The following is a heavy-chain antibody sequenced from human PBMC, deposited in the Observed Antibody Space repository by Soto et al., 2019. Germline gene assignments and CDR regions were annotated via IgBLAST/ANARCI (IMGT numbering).Heavy chain of an antibody. CDR1: GFTFSSYA. V-gene: IGHV3-30-3*01. CDR3: ARRSQYNSGPFDY. Sequence: GGSLRLSCAASGFTFSSYAMHWVRQAPGKGLEWVAVISYDGSNKYYADSVKGRFTISRDNSENTLYLQMNGLRAEDTAVYYCARRSQYNSGPFDYWGQGTLVTVSS. CDR2: ISYDGSNK. D-gene: IGHD6-19*01. J-gene: IGHJ4*02.